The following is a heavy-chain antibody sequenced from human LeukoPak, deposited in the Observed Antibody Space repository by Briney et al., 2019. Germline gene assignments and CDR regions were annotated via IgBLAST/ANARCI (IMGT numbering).Heavy chain of an antibody. CDR1: GGSISSYY. V-gene: IGHV4-59*01. CDR2: IYYSGST. CDR3: ARDRVTAAPDY. D-gene: IGHD6-13*01. Sequence: SETLSLTCTVSGGSISSYYWSWIRQPPGKGLEWIGSIYYSGSTNYNPSLKSRVTISVDTSKNQFSLKLSSVTAADTAVYFCARDRVTAAPDYWGQGTLVTVSS. J-gene: IGHJ4*02.